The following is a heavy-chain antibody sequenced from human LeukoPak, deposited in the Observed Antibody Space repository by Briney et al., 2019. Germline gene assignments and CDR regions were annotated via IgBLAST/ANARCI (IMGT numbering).Heavy chain of an antibody. D-gene: IGHD6-13*01. J-gene: IGHJ2*01. CDR2: INPKSGGT. CDR3: ARPAAGTDWYFDL. V-gene: IGHV1-2*02. Sequence: ASVKVSCKASGYTFTGYCMHWVRQAPGQGLEWMGWINPKSGGTNYAQKFQGRVTMTRDTSISTTYMELSRLRSDDTAVYYCARPAAGTDWYFDLWGRGTLVTVSS. CDR1: GYTFTGYC.